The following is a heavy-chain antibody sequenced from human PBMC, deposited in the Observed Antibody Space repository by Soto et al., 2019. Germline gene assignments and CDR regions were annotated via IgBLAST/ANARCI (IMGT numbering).Heavy chain of an antibody. Sequence: QVQLVQSGTEVKEPGASVSLSCKASGYTFTTYYIHWVRQAPGQGLEWMGMINPSGGSTTYAQNFQGRVTMTRDTSTNTVYMDLNSLRSDDTAVYYCARATSAGNGRRVDVWGQGTTVTVSS. J-gene: IGHJ6*02. CDR1: GYTFTTYY. CDR2: INPSGGST. V-gene: IGHV1-46*01. D-gene: IGHD6-13*01. CDR3: ARATSAGNGRRVDV.